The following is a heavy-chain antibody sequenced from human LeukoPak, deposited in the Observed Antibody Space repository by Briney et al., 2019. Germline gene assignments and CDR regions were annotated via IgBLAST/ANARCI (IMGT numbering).Heavy chain of an antibody. J-gene: IGHJ3*02. CDR2: ISPNNGNT. Sequence: ASVKVSCKAFGYTFDTSSITWVRQVPGQRLEWMGWISPNNGNTHYAQGVQGRVTMTTDTSRSTAYMELRSLTSDDTAVYYCTRVRNSDNWWGAFDIWGQGTMVTVSS. CDR3: TRVRNSDNWWGAFDI. CDR1: GYTFDTSS. V-gene: IGHV1-18*01. D-gene: IGHD1-1*01.